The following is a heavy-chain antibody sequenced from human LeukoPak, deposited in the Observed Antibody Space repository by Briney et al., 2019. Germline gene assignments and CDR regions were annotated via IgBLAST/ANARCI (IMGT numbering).Heavy chain of an antibody. CDR2: ISSIGRTI. CDR3: ARGRGYSYGYTSDYYYYGMDV. CDR1: GFTFSDYY. V-gene: IGHV3-11*01. D-gene: IGHD5-18*01. J-gene: IGHJ6*02. Sequence: GGSLRLSCAASGFTFSDYYMSWIRQAPGKGLEWVSYISSIGRTIYYADSVKGRFTLSRDNAKKSLYPQMNSLRAEDTAVYYCARGRGYSYGYTSDYYYYGMDVWGQGTTVTVSS.